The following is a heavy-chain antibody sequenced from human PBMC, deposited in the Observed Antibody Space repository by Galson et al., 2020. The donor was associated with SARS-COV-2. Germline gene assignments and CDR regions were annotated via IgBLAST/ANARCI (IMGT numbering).Heavy chain of an antibody. CDR1: GFTFSNYE. D-gene: IGHD2-15*01. V-gene: IGHV3-48*03. J-gene: IGHJ3*01. CDR2: ISGSGTNI. CDR3: ASPYLAAASFFGAFDV. Sequence: GGSLRLSCAGSGFTFSNYEMNWVRQAPGKGLEWVSYISGSGTNIYYADSVKGRFTISRDNARSSLYLQMTSLRAEDTAVYYCASPYLAAASFFGAFDVWGLGTMVTVSS.